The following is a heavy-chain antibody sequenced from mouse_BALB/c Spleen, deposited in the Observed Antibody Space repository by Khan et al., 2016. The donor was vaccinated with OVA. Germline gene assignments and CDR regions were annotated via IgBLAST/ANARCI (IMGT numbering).Heavy chain of an antibody. J-gene: IGHJ1*01. CDR2: IPYSGST. D-gene: IGHD1-1*01. CDR1: GYSITSGYN. CDR3: ARSGTTVVPYWYFAV. Sequence: DVQLQESGPDLVKPSQSLSLTCTVTGYSITSGYNWHWIRQFPGNKLEWMDYIPYSGSTNYNPSLKSRITITPDTSKNQFFLQLNSVTTEDTATYYCARSGTTVVPYWYFAVWGAGTTVTVSS. V-gene: IGHV3-1*02.